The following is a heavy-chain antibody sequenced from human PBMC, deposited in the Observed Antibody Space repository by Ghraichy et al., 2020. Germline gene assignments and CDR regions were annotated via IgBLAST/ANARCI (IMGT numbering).Heavy chain of an antibody. J-gene: IGHJ4*02. CDR1: GFTFSSYD. CDR2: IGTAGDT. D-gene: IGHD3-22*01. Sequence: GGSLRLSCAASGFTFSSYDMHWVRQATGKGLEWVSAIGTAGDTYYPGSVKGRFTISRENAKNSLYLQMNSLRAGDTAVYYCARGLGPYYYDSSGYYSFDYWGQGTLVTVSS. V-gene: IGHV3-13*01. CDR3: ARGLGPYYYDSSGYYSFDY.